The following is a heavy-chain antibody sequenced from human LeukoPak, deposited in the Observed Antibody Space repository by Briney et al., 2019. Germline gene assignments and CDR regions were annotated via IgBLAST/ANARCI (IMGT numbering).Heavy chain of an antibody. CDR2: ISAYNGNT. CDR1: GYTFTSYG. V-gene: IGHV1-18*01. Sequence: GASVKVSCKASGYTFTSYGISWVRQAPGQGLEWMGWISAYNGNTNYAQKLQGRVTMTTDTSTSTACMELRSLRSDDTAVYYCARVARITEALDYWGQGTLVTVSS. CDR3: ARVARITEALDY. D-gene: IGHD3-16*01. J-gene: IGHJ4*02.